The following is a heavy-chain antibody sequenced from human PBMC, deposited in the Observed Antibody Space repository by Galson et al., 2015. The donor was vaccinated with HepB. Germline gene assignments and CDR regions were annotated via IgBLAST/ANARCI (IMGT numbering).Heavy chain of an antibody. J-gene: IGHJ4*02. Sequence: SLRLSCAAPGFTFSSYWMTWVRQAPGKGLEWVANIKHERSEKYYVDSVKGRFTISRDNAKNSLYLQMNSLRAEDTAVYYCARDHFYRQELVLLPLWGQGSLVTVSS. V-gene: IGHV3-7*03. D-gene: IGHD6-13*01. CDR3: ARDHFYRQELVLLPL. CDR1: GFTFSSYW. CDR2: IKHERSEK.